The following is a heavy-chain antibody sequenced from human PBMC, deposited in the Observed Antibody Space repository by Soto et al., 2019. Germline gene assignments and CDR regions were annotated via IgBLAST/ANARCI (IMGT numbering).Heavy chain of an antibody. V-gene: IGHV3-53*01. CDR3: ASGPHYSKLDY. Sequence: GGSLRLACAASGFTVSSNYMSWVRQAPGKGLEWVSVTYSGGTTYYADSVKGRFTISRDNSKNTLYLQMNSLRAEDTAVYYCASGPHYSKLDYRAQRTPVTGSS. D-gene: IGHD4-4*01. J-gene: IGHJ4*02. CDR1: GFTVSSNY. CDR2: TYSGGTT.